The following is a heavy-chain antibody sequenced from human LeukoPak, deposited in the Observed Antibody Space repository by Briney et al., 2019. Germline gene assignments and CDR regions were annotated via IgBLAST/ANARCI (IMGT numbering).Heavy chain of an antibody. V-gene: IGHV1-18*01. CDR1: GYSFVLYG. D-gene: IGHD4-17*01. Sequence: ASVKVSCKASGYSFVLYGISWVRQAPGEGPEWMGWISGSTGDTNYAQKFQGRGTMTAHPSSSTAYMELRSLRSDDTAVYYCARDENYGIFFNVDYWGQGTLVTVSS. CDR3: ARDENYGIFFNVDY. J-gene: IGHJ4*02. CDR2: ISGSTGDT.